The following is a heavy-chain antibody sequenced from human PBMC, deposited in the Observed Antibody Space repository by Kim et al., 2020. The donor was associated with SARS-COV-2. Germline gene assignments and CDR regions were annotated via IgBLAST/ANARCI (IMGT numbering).Heavy chain of an antibody. CDR2: IIPILGIA. J-gene: IGHJ6*02. CDR3: ARNPKSFPLGYGIDI. D-gene: IGHD6-6*01. CDR1: GYTFNSYA. Sequence: SVKVSCKASGYTFNSYAISWVRQAPGQGLEWMGRIIPILGIANYAQKFQGRVTITADKSTSTAYMELTSLRSEDTAVYYCARNPKSFPLGYGIDIWGQGTPVT. V-gene: IGHV1-69*04.